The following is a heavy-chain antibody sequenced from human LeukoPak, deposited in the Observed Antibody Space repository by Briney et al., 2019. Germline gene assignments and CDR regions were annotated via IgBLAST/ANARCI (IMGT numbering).Heavy chain of an antibody. J-gene: IGHJ1*01. CDR1: GDSISSSSYY. D-gene: IGHD3-22*01. V-gene: IGHV4-39*01. Sequence: SETLSLTCTISGDSISSSSYYWGWIRQPPGKGLEWIGDIYYRGSTYYNPSLKSRVSISIDTSNNQFSLTLHSVTAADTALHFCARRRYYDSTGYLDWGQGTLVTVSS. CDR3: ARRRYYDSTGYLD. CDR2: IYYRGST.